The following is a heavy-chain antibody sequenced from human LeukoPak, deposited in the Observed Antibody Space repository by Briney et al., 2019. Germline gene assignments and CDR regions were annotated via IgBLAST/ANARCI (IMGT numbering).Heavy chain of an antibody. J-gene: IGHJ6*02. CDR1: GFTFSSYA. D-gene: IGHD4-17*01. V-gene: IGHV3-30-3*01. CDR2: ISYDGSNK. CDR3: AREDYGDSRIPYYGMDV. Sequence: GGSLRLSCAPSGFTFSSYAMHWVRQAPGKGLEWVAVISYDGSNKYYADSVKGRFTISRDTSKNTLYLQMNSLRAEDTAVYYCAREDYGDSRIPYYGMDVWGQGTTVTVSS.